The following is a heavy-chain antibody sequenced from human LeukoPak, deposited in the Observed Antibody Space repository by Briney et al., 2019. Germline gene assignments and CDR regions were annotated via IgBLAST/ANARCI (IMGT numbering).Heavy chain of an antibody. V-gene: IGHV3-30*18. CDR2: ISYDGSNE. CDR3: AKEFNRGLPDY. CDR1: GFTFSTYG. J-gene: IGHJ4*02. Sequence: GGSLRLSCAASGFTFSTYGMHWVRQAPGKGLEWVAVISYDGSNEYYADPVKGRFTISRDNSKNTLYLQMSSLRAEDTAVYYCAKEFNRGLPDYWGQGTLVTVPS. D-gene: IGHD2-21*01.